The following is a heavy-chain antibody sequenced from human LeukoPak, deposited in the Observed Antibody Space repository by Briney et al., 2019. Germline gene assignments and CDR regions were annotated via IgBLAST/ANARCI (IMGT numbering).Heavy chain of an antibody. V-gene: IGHV3-30*02. CDR1: GFTFSRCG. CDR3: AKDICRAAAAPDY. D-gene: IGHD6-13*01. CDR2: IRYDGNDK. J-gene: IGHJ4*02. Sequence: PGGSLRLSCAASGFTFSRCGMHWVRQAPGKGLEWVAFIRYDGNDKYYAKSVKGRFTISRDNSKNTLHLQMNSLRDEDTAVYYCAKDICRAAAAPDYWGQGTLVTVSS.